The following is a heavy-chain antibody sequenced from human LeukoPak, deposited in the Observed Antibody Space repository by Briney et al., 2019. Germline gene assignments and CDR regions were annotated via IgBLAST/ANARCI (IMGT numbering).Heavy chain of an antibody. CDR3: ARDGPSVGATIDY. V-gene: IGHV3-74*01. CDR2: INSDGSTT. J-gene: IGHJ4*02. CDR1: GFTFSSYA. D-gene: IGHD1-26*01. Sequence: QPGGSLRLSCAASGFTFSSYAMSWVRQAPGKGLVWVSRINSDGSTTTYADSVKGRFTISRDNAKNTLYLQMNSLRAEDTAMYYCARDGPSVGATIDYWGQGTLVTVSS.